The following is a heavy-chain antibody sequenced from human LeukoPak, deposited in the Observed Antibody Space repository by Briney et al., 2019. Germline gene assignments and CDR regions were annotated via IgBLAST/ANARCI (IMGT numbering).Heavy chain of an antibody. J-gene: IGHJ4*02. CDR3: ARAPTVLVGYCSSSSCQADY. CDR1: GFSFSNYW. CDR2: LNRDGGGM. Sequence: GGSLRLSCAASGFSFSNYWMTWVRQPPGKGLEWVAHLNRDGGGMYYVDSVRGRFTISRDNTKNSVDLLMNNVRVEDTAVYYCARAPTVLVGYCSSSSCQADYWGQGTLVTVSS. D-gene: IGHD2-2*01. V-gene: IGHV3-7*01.